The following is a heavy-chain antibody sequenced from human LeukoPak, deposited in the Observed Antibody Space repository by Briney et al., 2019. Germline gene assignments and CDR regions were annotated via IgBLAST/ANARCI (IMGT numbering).Heavy chain of an antibody. CDR2: INPNSGGT. J-gene: IGHJ6*03. V-gene: IGHV1-2*02. CDR1: GYTFTGYY. CDR3: ARGSVVVPAAIKYYYYMDV. D-gene: IGHD2-2*01. Sequence: ASVKISCKASGYTFTGYYMHWVRQAPGQGLEWMGWINPNSGGTNYAQKFQGRVTMTRDTSISTAYMELSRLRSDDTAVYYCARGSVVVPAAIKYYYYMDVWGKGTTVTVSS.